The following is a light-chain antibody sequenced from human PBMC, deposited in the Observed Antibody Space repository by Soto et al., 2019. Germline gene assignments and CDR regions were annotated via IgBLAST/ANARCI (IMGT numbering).Light chain of an antibody. CDR2: EAT. V-gene: IGLV2-23*01. Sequence: QSALTQPASVSGSPGQSITISCTGTTNDVGRYNLVSWYQQSPGKVPKLIIYEATKRPSGVSNRFSGSKSGNTASLTISGLQAVDEGDYYCSSYTGPDNLIFGGGTKLTVL. CDR3: SSYTGPDNLI. CDR1: TNDVGRYNL. J-gene: IGLJ2*01.